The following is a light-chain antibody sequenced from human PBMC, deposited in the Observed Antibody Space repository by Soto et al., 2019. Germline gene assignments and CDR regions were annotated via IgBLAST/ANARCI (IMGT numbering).Light chain of an antibody. CDR2: GAS. J-gene: IGKJ3*01. CDR1: QSVNSN. V-gene: IGKV3-15*01. Sequence: EIMMTQSPVTLSVSPGERATLSCRASQSVNSNLAWYQQKPGQAPRLLICGASTRATGIPASFIGNGSGTEFTLTASSLQPEDFAVYYCQQYNNWPFTFGPGTKVDIK. CDR3: QQYNNWPFT.